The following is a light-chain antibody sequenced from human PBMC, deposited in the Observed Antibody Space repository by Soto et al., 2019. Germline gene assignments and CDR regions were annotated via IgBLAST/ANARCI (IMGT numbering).Light chain of an antibody. J-gene: IGLJ1*01. CDR3: CSFAGSAGTDRFV. Sequence: HSVLTQPASVSGSPGQSITISCTGTSSDVGTYNFVSWYQQHPGKAPRLMIYDDIKRPSGVSTRFSGSKSGNTASLTISGLQAEDEADYYCCSFAGSAGTDRFVFGSGTKLTVL. CDR1: SSDVGTYNF. CDR2: DDI. V-gene: IGLV2-23*01.